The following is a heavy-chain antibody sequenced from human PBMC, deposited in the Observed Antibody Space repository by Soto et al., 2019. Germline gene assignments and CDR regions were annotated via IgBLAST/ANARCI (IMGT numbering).Heavy chain of an antibody. CDR3: ARVDWNYYGMDV. CDR1: GFTVSSNY. J-gene: IGHJ6*02. D-gene: IGHD1-1*01. Sequence: VGSLRLSCAASGFTVSSNYMSWVRQAPGKGLEWVSVIYSGGSTYYADSVKGRFTISRDNSKNTLYLQMNSLRAEDTAVYYCARVDWNYYGMDVWGQGTTVTVSS. CDR2: IYSGGST. V-gene: IGHV3-53*01.